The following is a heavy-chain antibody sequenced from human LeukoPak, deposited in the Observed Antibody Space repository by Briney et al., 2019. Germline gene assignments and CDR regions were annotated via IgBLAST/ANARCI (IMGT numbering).Heavy chain of an antibody. J-gene: IGHJ4*02. D-gene: IGHD4-17*01. V-gene: IGHV3-23*01. CDR2: ITGSGGRT. CDR1: GFTFSSYG. CDR3: ARVSPNTVTTLQYLDY. Sequence: GGSLRLSCAASGFTFSSYGMSWVRQAPGKGLEWVSAITGSGGRTYYADSVKGRFTISRDNAKNSLYLQMNSLRAEDTAVYYCARVSPNTVTTLQYLDYWGQGTLVTVSS.